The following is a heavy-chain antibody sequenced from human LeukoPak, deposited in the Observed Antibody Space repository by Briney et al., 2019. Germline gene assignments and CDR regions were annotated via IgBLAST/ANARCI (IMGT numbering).Heavy chain of an antibody. CDR2: IYTSGST. CDR1: GGSISSGSYY. J-gene: IGHJ4*02. Sequence: SETLSLTCTVSGGSISSGSYYWSWIRQPAGKELEWIGRIYTSGSTNYNPSLKSRVTISVDTSKNQFSLKLSSVTAADTAVYYCARSAGNTIPLDYWGQGTLVTVSS. D-gene: IGHD3-9*01. V-gene: IGHV4-61*02. CDR3: ARSAGNTIPLDY.